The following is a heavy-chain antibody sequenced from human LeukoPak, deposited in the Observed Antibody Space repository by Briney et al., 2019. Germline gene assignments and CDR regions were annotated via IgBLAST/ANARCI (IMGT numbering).Heavy chain of an antibody. D-gene: IGHD2/OR15-2a*01. CDR1: GYTFTSYG. J-gene: IGHJ4*02. Sequence: ASVKVSCKASGYTFTSYGISWVRQAPGQGLEWMGWISAYNGNTNYAQKLQGRVTMTTDTSTSTDYMELRSLRSDDTAVYYCARFLAALGYFDYWGQGTLVTVSS. CDR2: ISAYNGNT. CDR3: ARFLAALGYFDY. V-gene: IGHV1-18*01.